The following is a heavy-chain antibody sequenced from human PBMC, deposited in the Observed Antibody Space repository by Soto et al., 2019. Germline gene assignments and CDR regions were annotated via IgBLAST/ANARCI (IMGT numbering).Heavy chain of an antibody. CDR1: GFTFSSYA. V-gene: IGHV3-64D*06. Sequence: GSLRLACSASGFTFSSYAMHWVRQAPGKGLEYVSAISSNGGSTYYADSVKGRFTISRDNSKNTLYLQMSSLRAEDTAVYYCVKGPGYSSGWYGYYFDYWGQGTLVTVSS. CDR3: VKGPGYSSGWYGYYFDY. D-gene: IGHD6-19*01. CDR2: ISSNGGST. J-gene: IGHJ4*02.